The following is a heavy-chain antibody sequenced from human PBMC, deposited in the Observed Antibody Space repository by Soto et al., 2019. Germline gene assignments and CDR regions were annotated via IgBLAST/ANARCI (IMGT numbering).Heavy chain of an antibody. J-gene: IGHJ3*02. V-gene: IGHV1-18*04. D-gene: IGHD3-3*01. CDR2: ISAYNGNT. CDR3: ARDRRITIFGVVSIPTMVAFDI. Sequence: GSSVKVSCKASGYTFTSYGISWARQAPGQGLERMGWISAYNGNTNYAQKLQGRVTMTTDTSTSTAYMELRSLRSDDTAVYYCARDRRITIFGVVSIPTMVAFDIWGQGTMVTVSS. CDR1: GYTFTSYG.